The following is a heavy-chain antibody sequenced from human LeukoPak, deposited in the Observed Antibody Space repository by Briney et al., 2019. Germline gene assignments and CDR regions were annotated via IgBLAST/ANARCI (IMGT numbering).Heavy chain of an antibody. Sequence: GASVKVSCKASGYTFTGYYMHWVRQAPGQGLEWMGWINPNSGGTNYAQKFQGRVTMTRDTSISTAYMELSRLRSDDTAVYYCARTMVRGVIIGSYYYYYGMDVWGQGTTVTVSS. CDR3: ARTMVRGVIIGSYYYYYGMDV. CDR1: GYTFTGYY. V-gene: IGHV1-2*02. CDR2: INPNSGGT. D-gene: IGHD3-10*01. J-gene: IGHJ6*02.